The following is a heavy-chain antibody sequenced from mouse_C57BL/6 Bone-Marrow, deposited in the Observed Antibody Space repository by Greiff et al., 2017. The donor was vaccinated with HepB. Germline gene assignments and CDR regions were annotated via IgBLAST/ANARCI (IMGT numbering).Heavy chain of an antibody. CDR3: ARGLCNMPTWYFDV. Sequence: EVQLQQSVAELVRPGASVKLSCTASGFNIKNTYMHWVKQRPEQGLEWIGRIDPENGNTKYAQKFQGQATITADTSSNTAYLQLRSLTSEDTAFYYCARGLCNMPTWYFDVWGAGTTVTVSS. V-gene: IGHV14-3*01. CDR2: IDPENGNT. J-gene: IGHJ1*01. CDR1: GFNIKNTY. D-gene: IGHD3-1*01.